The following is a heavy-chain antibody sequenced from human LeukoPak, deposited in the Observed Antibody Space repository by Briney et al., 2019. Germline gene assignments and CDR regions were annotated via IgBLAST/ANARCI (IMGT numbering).Heavy chain of an antibody. J-gene: IGHJ3*02. Sequence: WVRQAPGKGLEWIGSIYYSGSTYYNPSLKSRVTISVDTSKNQFSLKLSSVTAADTAVYYCARPGRWTDAFDIWGQGTMVTVSS. CDR3: ARPGRWTDAFDI. CDR2: IYYSGST. D-gene: IGHD5-24*01. V-gene: IGHV4-39*01.